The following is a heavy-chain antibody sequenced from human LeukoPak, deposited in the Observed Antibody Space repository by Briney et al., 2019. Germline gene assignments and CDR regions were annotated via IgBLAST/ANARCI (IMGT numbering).Heavy chain of an antibody. CDR2: IKDDGSDK. V-gene: IGHV3-7*05. D-gene: IGHD1-1*01. J-gene: IGHJ4*02. CDR3: ARDGGHWNDLDY. Sequence: GGSLRLSCAASGFTFSSYAMTWVRQAPGKGLEWVAHIKDDGSDKWYVDSVKGRFTISRDNAKNSVYLQMNSLRAEDTAVYYCARDGGHWNDLDYWGQGTLVTVSS. CDR1: GFTFSSYA.